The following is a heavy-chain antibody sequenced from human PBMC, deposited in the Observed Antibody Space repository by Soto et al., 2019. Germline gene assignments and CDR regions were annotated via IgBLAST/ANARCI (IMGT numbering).Heavy chain of an antibody. Sequence: PGGSLRLSCAASGFTFSSYAMHWVRQAPGKGLEWVAVISYDGSNKYYADSVKGRFTISRDNSKNTLYLQMNSLRAEDTAVYYCAREKGIAAALDYWGQGTLVTVSS. V-gene: IGHV3-30-3*01. D-gene: IGHD6-13*01. CDR2: ISYDGSNK. CDR3: AREKGIAAALDY. J-gene: IGHJ4*02. CDR1: GFTFSSYA.